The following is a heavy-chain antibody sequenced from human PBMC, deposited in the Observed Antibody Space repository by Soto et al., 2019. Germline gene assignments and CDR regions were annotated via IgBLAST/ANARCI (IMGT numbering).Heavy chain of an antibody. CDR3: ARDQLYYNDISGRPLNAFDV. CDR1: EFTFSNYA. V-gene: IGHV3-23*01. Sequence: GGSLRLSCAASEFTFSNYAMSWVRQAPGRGLEWVSAISYGGGTTYYADSVKGRFTISRDNSKNSLYLQMNSLRAEDTAVYYCARDQLYYNDISGRPLNAFDVSGQGTMVTVSS. D-gene: IGHD3-22*01. CDR2: ISYGGGTT. J-gene: IGHJ3*01.